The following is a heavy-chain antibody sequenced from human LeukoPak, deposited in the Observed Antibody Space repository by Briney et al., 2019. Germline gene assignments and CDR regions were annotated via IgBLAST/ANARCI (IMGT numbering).Heavy chain of an antibody. J-gene: IGHJ4*02. CDR3: ARGREWELLRSYFDY. CDR2: ISYDGSNK. CDR1: GFTFSSYA. Sequence: PGGSLRLSCAASGFTFSSYAMHWVRQAPGKGREWVAVISYDGSNKYYADSVKGRFTISRDNSKNTLYLQMNSLRAEDTAVYYCARGREWELLRSYFDYWGQGTLVTVSS. D-gene: IGHD1-26*01. V-gene: IGHV3-30-3*01.